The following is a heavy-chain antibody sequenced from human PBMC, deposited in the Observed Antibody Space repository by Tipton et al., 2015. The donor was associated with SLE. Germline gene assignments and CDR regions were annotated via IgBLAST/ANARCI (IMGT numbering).Heavy chain of an antibody. D-gene: IGHD3-10*01. CDR2: IYYSGST. J-gene: IGHJ3*02. Sequence: TLSLTCTVSGGSISSHYWSWIRQPPGKGLEWIGYIYYSGSTYYNPSLKSRVTISVDTSKNQFSLKLSSVTAADTAVYYCARVESRTSYYGSGSHAFDIWGQGTMVTVSS. CDR1: GGSISSHY. CDR3: ARVESRTSYYGSGSHAFDI. V-gene: IGHV4-59*08.